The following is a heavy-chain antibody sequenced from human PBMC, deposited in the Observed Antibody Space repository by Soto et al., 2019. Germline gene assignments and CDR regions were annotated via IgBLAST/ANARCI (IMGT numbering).Heavy chain of an antibody. CDR1: GYRFTSYW. V-gene: IGHV5-51*01. Sequence: PGESLKISCKGSGYRFTSYWIGWVRQMPGKGLEGMGIIYPGDSDTRYSPSFQGQVTISVDKSISTAYLQWSSLKASDTAMYYCARSGSTMRHGVDIWGQGTMVTVSS. CDR2: IYPGDSDT. D-gene: IGHD3-22*01. J-gene: IGHJ3*02. CDR3: ARSGSTMRHGVDI.